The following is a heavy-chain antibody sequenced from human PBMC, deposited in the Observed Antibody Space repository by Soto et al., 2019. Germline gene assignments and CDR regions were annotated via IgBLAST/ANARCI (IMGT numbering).Heavy chain of an antibody. CDR2: IYYSGST. Sequence: SETLSLTCTVSGGSIIGGGYYWSWIRQHPGKGLEWIGYIYYSGSTYYNPSLKSRVTISVDTSKNQFSLKLSSVTAADTAVYYCARVAMIGAIDYWGQGTLVTVS. D-gene: IGHD3-22*01. V-gene: IGHV4-31*03. CDR1: GGSIIGGGYY. CDR3: ARVAMIGAIDY. J-gene: IGHJ4*02.